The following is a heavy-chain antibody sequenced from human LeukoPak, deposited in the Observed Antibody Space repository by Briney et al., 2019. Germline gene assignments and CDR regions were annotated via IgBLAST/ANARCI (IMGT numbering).Heavy chain of an antibody. CDR3: ARDTDGLGY. V-gene: IGHV3-53*01. D-gene: IGHD6-6*01. J-gene: IGHJ4*02. Sequence: PGGSLRLSCAASGLSVSSSYMSWVRQAPGQGLEWVSVTHSGGNTYYGDSVKGRFFISRDSSENTLYLQMNSLTAEDTAVYYCARDTDGLGYWGQGTLVTVSS. CDR1: GLSVSSSY. CDR2: THSGGNT.